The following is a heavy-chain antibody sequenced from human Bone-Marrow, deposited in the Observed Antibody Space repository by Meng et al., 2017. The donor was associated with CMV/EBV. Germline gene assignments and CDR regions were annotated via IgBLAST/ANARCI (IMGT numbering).Heavy chain of an antibody. CDR3: ARPRRYCSGGSCSSYYGMDV. D-gene: IGHD2-15*01. V-gene: IGHV4-34*01. J-gene: IGHJ6*02. CDR1: NGSFSNYS. CDR2: IHHSGSA. Sequence: SETLSLTCAVYNGSFSNYSWSWIRQPPGQGLECIGEIHHSGSANYNPSLKSRVTMSVDTSKTQFSLKLRSVTAADTAVYYCARPRRYCSGGSCSSYYGMDVWGQGTTVTVSS.